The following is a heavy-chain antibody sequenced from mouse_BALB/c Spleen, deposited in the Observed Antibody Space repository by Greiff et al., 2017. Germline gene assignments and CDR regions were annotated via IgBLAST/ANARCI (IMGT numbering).Heavy chain of an antibody. Sequence: EVNVVESGGGLVQPGGSLKISCAASGFTFSSYTMSWVRQTQEKRLEWVAYISNGGGSTYYPDTVKGRFTISRYNAKNTLYLHMSSLKSEDTAMYYSARLGVVAHFDYWGQGTTLTVSS. V-gene: IGHV5-12-2*01. D-gene: IGHD1-1*01. CDR1: GFTFSSYT. CDR3: ARLGVVAHFDY. CDR2: ISNGGGST. J-gene: IGHJ2*01.